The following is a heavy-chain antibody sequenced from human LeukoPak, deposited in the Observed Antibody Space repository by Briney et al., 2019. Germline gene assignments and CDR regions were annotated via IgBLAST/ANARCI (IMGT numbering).Heavy chain of an antibody. CDR1: GFTVSSNY. CDR2: LYSGGIT. D-gene: IGHD3-22*01. Sequence: GGSLRLSCVVSGFTVSSNYMNWVRQAPGKGLEWVSVLYSGGITYSADSVKGRFTTSRDISKNTLYLQMNSLRAEDTAVYYCARDGHYYDSSGYRPAKSFDYWGQGTLVTVSS. J-gene: IGHJ4*02. CDR3: ARDGHYYDSSGYRPAKSFDY. V-gene: IGHV3-66*01.